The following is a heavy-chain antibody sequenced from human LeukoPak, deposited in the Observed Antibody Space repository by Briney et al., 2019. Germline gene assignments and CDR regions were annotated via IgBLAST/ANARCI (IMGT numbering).Heavy chain of an antibody. D-gene: IGHD6-13*01. Sequence: PGGSLRLSGTASGFTFGDYTMSWFRQAPGKGLEWVGFIRSKTLGGTAEYAASGKGRFTISRDDSKSIVYLQMNSLITEDTAVYYCTRNDVYGSSWYFDYWGQGTLVTVSS. V-gene: IGHV3-49*03. CDR3: TRNDVYGSSWYFDY. CDR1: GFTFGDYT. CDR2: IRSKTLGGTA. J-gene: IGHJ4*02.